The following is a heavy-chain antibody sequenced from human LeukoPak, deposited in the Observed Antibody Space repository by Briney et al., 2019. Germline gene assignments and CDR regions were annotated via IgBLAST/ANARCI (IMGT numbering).Heavy chain of an antibody. CDR1: GYTFTSYW. V-gene: IGHV5-51*01. CDR3: ARHGSGSYYYYYGMDV. D-gene: IGHD3-10*01. Sequence: GESLKISCKGSGYTFTSYWIAWVRQMLGKGLEWMGIIYPGDSDTRYSPSFQGQVTISADKSISTAYLQWSSLKASDTAMYYCARHGSGSYYYYYGMDVWGQGTTVTVSS. CDR2: IYPGDSDT. J-gene: IGHJ6*02.